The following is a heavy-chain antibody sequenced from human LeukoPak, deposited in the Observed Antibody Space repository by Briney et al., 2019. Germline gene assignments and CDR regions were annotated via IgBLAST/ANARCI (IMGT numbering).Heavy chain of an antibody. J-gene: IGHJ4*02. V-gene: IGHV4-59*01. CDR2: IYYSGST. CDR3: ARGDSSGWYYFDY. Sequence: SETLSLTCTVSGGSISSYYWSWIRQPPGRGLEWIGYIYYSGSTNYNPSLKSRVTISVDTSKNQFSLKLSSVTAADTAVYYCARGDSSGWYYFDYWGQGTLVTVSS. CDR1: GGSISSYY. D-gene: IGHD6-19*01.